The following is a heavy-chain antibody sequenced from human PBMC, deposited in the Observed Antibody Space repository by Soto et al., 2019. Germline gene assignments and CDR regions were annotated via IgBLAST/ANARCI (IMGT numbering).Heavy chain of an antibody. CDR1: GDTFNFYS. J-gene: IGHJ4*02. V-gene: IGHV1-69*04. D-gene: IGHD3-10*01. Sequence: QVQLVQSGAEVTRPGSSVKVSCKASGDTFNFYSINWVRQAPGLGLEWMGRVNPIVSMSNYAQRFQGRVTITAEKSTSTAYMELSGLRSEDTAIYYCATSYGSGYGAFDYWGQGALVTVSS. CDR3: ATSYGSGYGAFDY. CDR2: VNPIVSMS.